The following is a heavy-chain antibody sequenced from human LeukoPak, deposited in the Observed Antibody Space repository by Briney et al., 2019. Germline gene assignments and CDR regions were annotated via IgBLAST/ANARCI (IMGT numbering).Heavy chain of an antibody. V-gene: IGHV3-30*18. Sequence: AGGPLRLSCAASGFTFSSYGMHWVRQAPDKGLEWVAVISYDGSNKYYADSVKGRFTISRDNSKNTLYLQMNSLRAEDTAVYYCAKEGHGSSLDYWGQGTLVTVSS. CDR1: GFTFSSYG. CDR3: AKEGHGSSLDY. J-gene: IGHJ4*02. D-gene: IGHD6-13*01. CDR2: ISYDGSNK.